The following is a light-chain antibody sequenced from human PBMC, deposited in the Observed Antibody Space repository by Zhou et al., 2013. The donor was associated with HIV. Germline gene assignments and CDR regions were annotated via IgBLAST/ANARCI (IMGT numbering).Light chain of an antibody. V-gene: IGKV1-NL1*01. J-gene: IGKJ1*01. CDR3: QQYYNART. CDR2: AAS. CDR1: QGISSS. Sequence: DIQMTQSPSSLSASVGDRVTITCRASQGISSSLAWYQQKPGKAPKLLLYAASTLETGVPSRFSGSGSGADYTLTISSLQPEDFATYYCQQYYNARTFGQGTKVEVK.